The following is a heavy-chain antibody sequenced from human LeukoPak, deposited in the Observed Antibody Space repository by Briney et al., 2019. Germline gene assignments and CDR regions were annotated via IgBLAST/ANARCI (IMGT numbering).Heavy chain of an antibody. J-gene: IGHJ6*04. CDR1: GYTFTSYY. Sequence: ASVKVSCKASGYTFTSYYMHWVRQAPGQGLEWMGIINPSGGSTSYAQKFQGRVTMTRDTSTSTVYMELSSLRSEDTAVYHCWVRYYDILTGYDAPPSMDVWGKGTTVTVSS. CDR3: WVRYYDILTGYDAPPSMDV. CDR2: INPSGGST. D-gene: IGHD3-9*01. V-gene: IGHV1-46*01.